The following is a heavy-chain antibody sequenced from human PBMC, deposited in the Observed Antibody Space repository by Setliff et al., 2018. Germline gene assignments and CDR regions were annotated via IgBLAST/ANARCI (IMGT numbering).Heavy chain of an antibody. CDR2: FNPGNGDT. CDR3: ATRPGIAVAGFDH. J-gene: IGHJ4*02. D-gene: IGHD6-19*01. V-gene: IGHV1-3*01. CDR1: GYTFANFA. Sequence: VASVKVSCKASGYTFANFAINWVRQAPGQRLEWMAWFNPGNGDTKYSQNFQGRVTLTRDTSASTAYMELSSLRSEDTAVYYCATRPGIAVAGFDHWGQGTLVTVSS.